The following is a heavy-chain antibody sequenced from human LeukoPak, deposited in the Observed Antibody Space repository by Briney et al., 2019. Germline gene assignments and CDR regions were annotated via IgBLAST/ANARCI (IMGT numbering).Heavy chain of an antibody. CDR2: IYHSGRT. CDR3: ARVGPDTPGFDY. J-gene: IGHJ4*02. V-gene: IGHV4-38-2*02. CDR1: GYSISTVYY. Sequence: PSETLSLTCTVSGYSISTVYYWGCIRQPPGKGLEWIGSIYHSGRTSYNPSLRSRVTISVDTSKNQFSLKLSSVTAADTAVYYCARVGPDTPGFDYWGQGTLVTVSS. D-gene: IGHD2-15*01.